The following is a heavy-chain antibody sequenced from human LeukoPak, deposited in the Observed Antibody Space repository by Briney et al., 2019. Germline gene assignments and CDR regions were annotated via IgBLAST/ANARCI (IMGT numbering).Heavy chain of an antibody. J-gene: IGHJ4*02. Sequence: SETLSLTCTVSGGSISSYYWNWIRQPPGKGLEWIGYIYYSGSTNYNPSLKSRVTISVDTSKNQFSLKLSSVTDADTAVYYCARRGRGYSYGSEDYWGQGTLVTVSS. CDR1: GGSISSYY. CDR2: IYYSGST. V-gene: IGHV4-59*08. D-gene: IGHD5-18*01. CDR3: ARRGRGYSYGSEDY.